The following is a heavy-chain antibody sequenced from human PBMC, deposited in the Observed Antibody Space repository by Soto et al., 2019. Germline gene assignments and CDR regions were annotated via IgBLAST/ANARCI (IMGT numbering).Heavy chain of an antibody. J-gene: IGHJ4*02. CDR2: MNQHGSDI. V-gene: IGHV3-7*03. CDR1: GFTFSSWW. D-gene: IGHD2-8*02. Sequence: PGGSLRLAWAGSGFTFSSWWMAWVRQSPGKGLEWVASMNQHGSDIQYVDSVRGRFTISRDNARNLLYLQMNNLRVEDTAIYYCATDTYCPATCYRGHGNWGQGTLVTVSS. CDR3: ATDTYCPATCYRGHGN.